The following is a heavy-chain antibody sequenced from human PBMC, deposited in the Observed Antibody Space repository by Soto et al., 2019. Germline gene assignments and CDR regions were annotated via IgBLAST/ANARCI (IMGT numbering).Heavy chain of an antibody. CDR3: ARDFVSTIGDFDY. CDR1: GYTFIGNY. Sequence: RASVKVSCKASGYTFIGNYVHWVRQAPGQGLEWVGWINPNSGATNSAQKFQGRVTMTRDTSIMTTYMELSRLRSDDTAVYYCARDFVSTIGDFDYWGQGTLVTVSS. J-gene: IGHJ4*02. CDR2: INPNSGAT. V-gene: IGHV1-2*02. D-gene: IGHD3-16*01.